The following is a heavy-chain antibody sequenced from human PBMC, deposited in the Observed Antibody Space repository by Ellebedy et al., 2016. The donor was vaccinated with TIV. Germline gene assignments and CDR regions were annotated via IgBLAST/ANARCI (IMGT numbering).Heavy chain of an antibody. CDR2: INQDGSNK. V-gene: IGHV3-7*01. J-gene: IGHJ4*02. CDR3: VRDSTHGYDDY. Sequence: GESLKISCAASGFTFTNYWMHWVRQAPGRGLEWVANINQDGSNKYYVDSVKGRFTISRDNAENSLYLQMNSLRVEDTAVYYCVRDSTHGYDDYWGQGTLVTVSS. CDR1: GFTFTNYW. D-gene: IGHD5-24*01.